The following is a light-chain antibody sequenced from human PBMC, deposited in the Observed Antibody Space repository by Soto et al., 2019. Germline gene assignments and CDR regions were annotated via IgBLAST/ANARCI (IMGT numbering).Light chain of an antibody. V-gene: IGKV1-17*03. CDR2: SVS. Sequence: DIQMTQSPSALSASVGDTVTVTCRASQAIGDHLAWFQQQPGTVPQRLIYSVSTLHTGAPSRFSGSGSETDFTLTITNLQPEDFASYFCLQHYTYPPTFGGGT. CDR3: LQHYTYPPT. J-gene: IGKJ4*01. CDR1: QAIGDH.